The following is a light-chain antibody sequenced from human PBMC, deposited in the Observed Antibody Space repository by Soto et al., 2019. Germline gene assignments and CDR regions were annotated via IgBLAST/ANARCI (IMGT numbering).Light chain of an antibody. CDR1: QDISSY. Sequence: DIQMTQSPSSLSASVGDRVTITCQASQDISSYLNWYQQKPGKAPKLLIYGASNLETGVPPRFSGSGSGTDFTFTISSLQPEDIPTYYCQQYDNLPRLTFGGGTKVEIK. J-gene: IGKJ4*01. V-gene: IGKV1-33*01. CDR3: QQYDNLPRLT. CDR2: GAS.